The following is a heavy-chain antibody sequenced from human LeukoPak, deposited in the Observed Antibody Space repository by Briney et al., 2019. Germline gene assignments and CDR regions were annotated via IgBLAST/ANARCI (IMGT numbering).Heavy chain of an antibody. CDR1: GGSVSSGSYY. CDR3: ARVPLSEVVAPSFDY. Sequence: SETLSFTCTVSGGSVSSGSYYWSWIRQPPGKGLEWIGYIYYSGSTNYNPSLKSRVTISVDTSKNQFSLKLSSVTAADTAVYYCARVPLSEVVAPSFDYWGQGTLVTVSS. J-gene: IGHJ4*02. CDR2: IYYSGST. V-gene: IGHV4-61*01. D-gene: IGHD2-15*01.